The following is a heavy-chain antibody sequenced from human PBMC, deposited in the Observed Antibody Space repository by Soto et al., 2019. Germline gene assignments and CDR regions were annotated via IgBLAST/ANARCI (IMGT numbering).Heavy chain of an antibody. J-gene: IGHJ4*02. Sequence: EVQLLESGGGLVQPGGSLRLSCAASGFTFSSYAMSWVRQAPGKGLEWVSAISGSGGSTYYADSVKGRFTISRDNSKNTLYLQMNSLRAEDTAVYYCAKDGAPDSSGWYVASNGGAGEFDYWGQGTLVTVSS. CDR1: GFTFSSYA. V-gene: IGHV3-23*01. D-gene: IGHD6-19*01. CDR3: AKDGAPDSSGWYVASNGGAGEFDY. CDR2: ISGSGGST.